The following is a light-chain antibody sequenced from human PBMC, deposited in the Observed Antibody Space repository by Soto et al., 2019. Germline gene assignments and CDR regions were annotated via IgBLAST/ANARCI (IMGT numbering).Light chain of an antibody. Sequence: DIQMTQSPSAMSASVGDRVTITCRASQDISNYLAWFQQKPGKGPKRLTYAASSLQSGVPSRFSGSGSGTEFTLTISSLQPEDFATYYCLQHNGYPRTFGQGTKVDIK. CDR2: AAS. CDR3: LQHNGYPRT. CDR1: QDISNY. V-gene: IGKV1-17*03. J-gene: IGKJ1*01.